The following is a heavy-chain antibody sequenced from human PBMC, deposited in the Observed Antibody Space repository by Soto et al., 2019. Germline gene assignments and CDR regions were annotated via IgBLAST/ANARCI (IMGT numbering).Heavy chain of an antibody. J-gene: IGHJ6*02. D-gene: IGHD2-15*01. V-gene: IGHV3-15*07. CDR1: GFAFSNAW. Sequence: EVQLVESGGGSVKPGGSLTLSCAASGFAFSNAWMNWVRQAPGKGLEWVGRIKTKTHGETTDYAAPVKGRFSISRDDSKYTLYQQMSSLKADDTAVYYCTTGSVEGVWGQGTTVTVSS. CDR2: IKTKTHGETT. CDR3: TTGSVEGV.